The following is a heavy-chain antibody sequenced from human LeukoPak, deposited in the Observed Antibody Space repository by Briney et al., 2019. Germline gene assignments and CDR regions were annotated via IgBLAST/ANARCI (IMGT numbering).Heavy chain of an antibody. CDR3: ANFERTVAGPYNWFAP. Sequence: PGGSLRLSCAASGFTFSNYAMSWVRQAPGKGLEWVSAISNSGDYTYYAGSVKGRFTISRDNSKNTIYLQINSLRAEDTAVYYCANFERTVAGPYNWFAPWGQGTLVTVSS. J-gene: IGHJ5*02. D-gene: IGHD6-19*01. CDR2: ISNSGDYT. CDR1: GFTFSNYA. V-gene: IGHV3-23*01.